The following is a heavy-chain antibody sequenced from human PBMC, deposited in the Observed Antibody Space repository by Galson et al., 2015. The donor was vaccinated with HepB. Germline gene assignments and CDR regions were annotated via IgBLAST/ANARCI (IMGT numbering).Heavy chain of an antibody. CDR2: VWYDGSNT. D-gene: IGHD2-2*01. V-gene: IGHV3-33*06. CDR1: GFTFSIYG. CDR3: AKGGVVPAESREYFDY. Sequence: SLRLSCAASGFTFSIYGMRWVRQAPGKGLEWVAIVWYDGSNTYYEDSVKGRFTISRDNSKKMLYLQMNSLRGEDTAVYYCAKGGVVPAESREYFDYWGQGTLVTVSS. J-gene: IGHJ4*02.